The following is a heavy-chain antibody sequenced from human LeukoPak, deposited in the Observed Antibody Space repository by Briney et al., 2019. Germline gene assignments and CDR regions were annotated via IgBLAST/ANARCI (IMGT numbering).Heavy chain of an antibody. CDR1: GFAFSNYW. D-gene: IGHD6-13*01. V-gene: IGHV3-74*01. J-gene: IGHJ6*03. Sequence: GGSLRLSCAASGFAFSNYWLYWVRQAPGKGLVWVARINTHGSSTNYAGSVKGRFTISRDNAKNTLYLQMTSLSAEDTAVYYALAGYYYYYMDVWGKGTTVTVSS. CDR3: LAGYYYYYMDV. CDR2: INTHGSST.